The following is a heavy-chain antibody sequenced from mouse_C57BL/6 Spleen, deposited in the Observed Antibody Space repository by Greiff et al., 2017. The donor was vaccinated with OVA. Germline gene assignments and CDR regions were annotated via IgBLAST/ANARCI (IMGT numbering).Heavy chain of an antibody. CDR3: APYYYGSSSGYFDV. J-gene: IGHJ1*03. CDR2: IYPGSGST. Sequence: VQLQQPGAELVKPGASVKMSCKASGYTFTSYWITWVKQRPGQGLEWIGDIYPGSGSTNYNEKFKSKATLTVDTSSSTAYMQLSSLTSEDSAVYYCAPYYYGSSSGYFDVWGTGTTVTVSS. V-gene: IGHV1-55*01. D-gene: IGHD1-1*01. CDR1: GYTFTSYW.